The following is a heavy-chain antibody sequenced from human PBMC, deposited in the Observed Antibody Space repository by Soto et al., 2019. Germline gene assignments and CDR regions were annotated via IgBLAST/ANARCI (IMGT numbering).Heavy chain of an antibody. J-gene: IGHJ4*02. D-gene: IGHD6-6*01. V-gene: IGHV1-69*02. CDR3: ARPSKYSSASPFDY. CDR2: IIPILGIA. Sequence: QVQLVQSGAEVKKPGSSVKVSCKASGGTFSSYTISWVRQAPGQGLEWMGRIIPILGIANYAQKFQGRVTITADKSTSPDYMELSSLRSGDTAVYYCARPSKYSSASPFDYWGQGTLVTVSS. CDR1: GGTFSSYT.